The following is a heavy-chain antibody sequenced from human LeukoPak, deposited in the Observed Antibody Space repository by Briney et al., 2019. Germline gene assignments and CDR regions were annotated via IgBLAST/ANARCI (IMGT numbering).Heavy chain of an antibody. V-gene: IGHV3-48*01. Sequence: GGSLRLSCAASGFTFSSYSMNWVRQAPGKGLEWVSYISSRSSTIYYADSVKGRFTISRDNAKNSLYLQMNSLRAEDTAVYYCARGGYTYDRAFDIWGQGTLVTVSS. CDR3: ARGGYTYDRAFDI. D-gene: IGHD6-13*01. CDR1: GFTFSSYS. J-gene: IGHJ3*02. CDR2: ISSRSSTI.